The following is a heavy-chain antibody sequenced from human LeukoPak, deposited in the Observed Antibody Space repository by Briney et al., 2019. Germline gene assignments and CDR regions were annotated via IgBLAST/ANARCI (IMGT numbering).Heavy chain of an antibody. CDR2: IYTSGST. CDR3: ARSVSIY. V-gene: IGHV4-61*02. Sequence: PSQTLSLICTVSGGSISSGSYYWSWIRQPAGKGLEWIGRIYTSGSTNYNPSLKSRVTISVDTSKNQFSLKLSSVTAADTAVYYCARSVSIYWGQGTLVTVSS. J-gene: IGHJ4*02. CDR1: GGSISSGSYY.